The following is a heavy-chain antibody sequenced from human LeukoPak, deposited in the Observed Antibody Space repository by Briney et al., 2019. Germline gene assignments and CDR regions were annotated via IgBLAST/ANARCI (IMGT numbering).Heavy chain of an antibody. V-gene: IGHV3-74*01. CDR1: GFTFSSYW. CDR3: SKSDYYDSSGHPSSFEY. D-gene: IGHD3-22*01. J-gene: IGHJ4*02. Sequence: GGSLRLSCAASGFTFSSYWMHWVRQAPGKGLVWASRIKSDGSTRYADSVKGRFTISRDNSKNTLYLQMNSLRAEDTAVYYCSKSDYYDSSGHPSSFEYWGQGTLVTVSS. CDR2: IKSDGST.